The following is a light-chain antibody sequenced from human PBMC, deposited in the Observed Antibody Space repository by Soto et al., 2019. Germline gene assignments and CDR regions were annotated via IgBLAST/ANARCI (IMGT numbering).Light chain of an antibody. V-gene: IGLV2-14*01. Sequence: QSALTQPASVSGSPGQSITISCTGTSSDVGGYNYVSWYQQHPGKAPKLMIYDVSNRPSGVSNRFSGSKSGNTASLTISGLQAEDEADYYWSSYTSSSYVVFGGGTKLTVL. J-gene: IGLJ2*01. CDR1: SSDVGGYNY. CDR2: DVS. CDR3: SSYTSSSYVV.